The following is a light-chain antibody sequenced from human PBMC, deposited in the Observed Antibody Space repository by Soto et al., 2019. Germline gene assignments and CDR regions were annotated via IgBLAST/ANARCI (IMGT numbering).Light chain of an antibody. V-gene: IGLV1-44*01. Sequence: QSVLTQPPSVSAAPGQRLTIYCSGSSPNIGSNKVSWYQQLPGAAPKLLMLNDNFRPSGVPDRFSGSKSGTSASLVISGLRTEDEADYYCAAWDDGLKGPLFGGGTKVT. CDR1: SPNIGSNK. CDR2: NDN. CDR3: AAWDDGLKGPL. J-gene: IGLJ2*01.